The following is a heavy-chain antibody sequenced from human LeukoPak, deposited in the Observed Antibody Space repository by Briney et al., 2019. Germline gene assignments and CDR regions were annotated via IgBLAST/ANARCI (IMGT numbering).Heavy chain of an antibody. V-gene: IGHV4-34*01. D-gene: IGHD3-22*01. Sequence: SETLSLTCAVYGGSFSGYYWSWIRQPPGKGLEWIGEINHSGSTNYNPSLKSRVNISVDTSENQFSLKLSSVTAADTAVYYCARGASGYYRQDWFDPWGQGTLVTVSS. CDR2: INHSGST. CDR1: GGSFSGYY. J-gene: IGHJ5*02. CDR3: ARGASGYYRQDWFDP.